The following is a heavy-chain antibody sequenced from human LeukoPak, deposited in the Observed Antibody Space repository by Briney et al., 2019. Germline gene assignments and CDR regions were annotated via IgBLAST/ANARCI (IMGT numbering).Heavy chain of an antibody. CDR3: AADLSNPRMGASYLDS. J-gene: IGHJ4*02. CDR1: GFTSTNFA. V-gene: IGHV1-58*01. D-gene: IGHD3-16*01. CDR2: IIVGSGAT. Sequence: SVKVSCKASGFTSTNFAVQWVRQARGQRLEWIGWIIVGSGATKCAQDFQERVTITRDLSTSTLYMELRSLTSEDTAVYYCAADLSNPRMGASYLDSWGQGTLVTASS.